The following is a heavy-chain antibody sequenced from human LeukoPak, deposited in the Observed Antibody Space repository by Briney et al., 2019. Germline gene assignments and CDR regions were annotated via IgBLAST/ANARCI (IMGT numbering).Heavy chain of an antibody. CDR3: ARERGSMVRGVRYYYMDV. V-gene: IGHV3-48*03. CDR2: ISSSGSNI. Sequence: GGSLRLSCAASGFTFSNSEMNWVRQAPGKGLEWVSYISSSGSNIYYADSVKGRFTISRDNAKNSLYLQMNSLRAEDTAVYYCARERGSMVRGVRYYYMDVWGKGTTVTISS. J-gene: IGHJ6*03. D-gene: IGHD3-10*01. CDR1: GFTFSNSE.